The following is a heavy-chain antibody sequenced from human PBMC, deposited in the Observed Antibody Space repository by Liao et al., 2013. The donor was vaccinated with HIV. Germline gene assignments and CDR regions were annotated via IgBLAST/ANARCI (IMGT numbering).Heavy chain of an antibody. CDR3: ARALTFGGIIVAIDY. CDR2: IYTSGKT. Sequence: QEQLQESGPGLVKPSETLSLTCTVSDGSMISYYWSWIRQPAGKGLEWIGRIYTSGKTNYNSSLKSRVTMSVDTSKNQFSLKLNSVTAADTAVYYCARALTFGGIIVAIDYWGQGTLVTVPS. CDR1: DGSMISYY. V-gene: IGHV4-4*07. D-gene: IGHD3-16*02. J-gene: IGHJ4*02.